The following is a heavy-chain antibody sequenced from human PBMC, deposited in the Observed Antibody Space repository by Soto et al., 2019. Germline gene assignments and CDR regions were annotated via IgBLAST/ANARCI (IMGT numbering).Heavy chain of an antibody. J-gene: IGHJ6*02. V-gene: IGHV3-21*01. Sequence: PGGSLRLSCAASGFTFSSYSMNWVRQAPGKGLEWVSSISSSSSYIYYADSVKGRFTISRDNAKNSLYLQMNSLRAEDTAVYYCARDRLTDIVVVVGDCYYGMDVWGQGTTVTVSS. D-gene: IGHD2-15*01. CDR2: ISSSSSYI. CDR3: ARDRLTDIVVVVGDCYYGMDV. CDR1: GFTFSSYS.